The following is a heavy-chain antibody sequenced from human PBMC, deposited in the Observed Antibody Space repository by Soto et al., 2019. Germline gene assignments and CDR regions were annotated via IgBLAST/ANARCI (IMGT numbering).Heavy chain of an antibody. CDR3: ARASFYYYYGMDV. Sequence: PGGSLRLSCAASGFTFSDHYMDWVRQAPGKGLEWVGRTRNKANSYTTEYAASVKGRFTISRDDSKNSLYLQMNSLKTEDTAVYYCARASFYYYYGMDVWGQGTTVTVS. V-gene: IGHV3-72*01. CDR1: GFTFSDHY. D-gene: IGHD2-2*01. J-gene: IGHJ6*02. CDR2: TRNKANSYTT.